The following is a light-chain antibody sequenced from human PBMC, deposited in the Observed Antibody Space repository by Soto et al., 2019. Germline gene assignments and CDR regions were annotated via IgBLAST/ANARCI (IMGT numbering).Light chain of an antibody. J-gene: IGLJ2*01. CDR2: DVT. V-gene: IGLV2-14*01. CDR3: SSYTSSSTVV. CDR1: SSDVGGYNY. Sequence: QSALTQPASVSGSPGQSIAISCTGTSSDVGGYNYVSWYQQYPGKAPRLIIYDVTYRPSGVSDRFSGSKSGNTASLTISGLQGEDEADYYCSSYTSSSTVVFGGGTKVTVL.